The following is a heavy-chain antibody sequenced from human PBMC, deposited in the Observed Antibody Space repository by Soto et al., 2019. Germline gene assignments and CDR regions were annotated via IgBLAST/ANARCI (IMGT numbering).Heavy chain of an antibody. D-gene: IGHD3-3*01. CDR1: GFTFSSYG. CDR2: ISYDGSNK. CDR3: AKDHLDFWSGYYTYYGMDV. J-gene: IGHJ6*02. V-gene: IGHV3-30*18. Sequence: PGGSLRLSCAASGFTFSSYGMHWVRQAPGKGLEWVAVISYDGSNKYYADSVKGRFTISRDNSKNTLYLQMNSLRAEDTAVYYCAKDHLDFWSGYYTYYGMDVGGQGTTVTVSS.